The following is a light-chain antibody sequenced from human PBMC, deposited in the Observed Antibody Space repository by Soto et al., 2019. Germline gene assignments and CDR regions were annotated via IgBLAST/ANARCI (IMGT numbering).Light chain of an antibody. CDR3: QQYNSYGT. CDR1: QSFLYSSNNKNY. V-gene: IGKV4-1*01. CDR2: DAS. J-gene: IGKJ1*01. Sequence: DIVMTQSPDALAVSVGGRATSDCKSSQSFLYSSNNKNYLAWYQQKPGKAPKLLIYDASSLESGVPSRFSGSGSGTEFTLTISSLQPDDFATYYCQQYNSYGTFGQGTKVDIK.